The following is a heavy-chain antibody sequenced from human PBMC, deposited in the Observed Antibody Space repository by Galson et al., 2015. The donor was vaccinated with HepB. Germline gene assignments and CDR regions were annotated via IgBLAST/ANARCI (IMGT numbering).Heavy chain of an antibody. CDR2: ISYDGSNK. J-gene: IGHJ6*02. CDR1: GFTFSSYA. D-gene: IGHD2-2*01. CDR3: ARCPAAYYYYYGMDV. V-gene: IGHV3-30-3*01. Sequence: SLRLSCAASGFTFSSYAMHWVRQAPGKGLEWVAVISYDGSNKYYADSVKGRFTISRDNSKNTLYLQMNSLRAEDTAVYYCARCPAAYYYYYGMDVWGQGTTVTVSS.